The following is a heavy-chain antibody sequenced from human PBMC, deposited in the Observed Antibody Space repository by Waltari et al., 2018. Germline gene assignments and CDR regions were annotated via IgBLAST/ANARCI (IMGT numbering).Heavy chain of an antibody. CDR2: SKNRGST. CDR1: GGSFTGYY. D-gene: IGHD3-16*02. V-gene: IGHV4-34*01. J-gene: IGHJ5*02. Sequence: QVQLHQWGAGLLKPSETLSLTCGVSGGSFTGYYWSWIRQPPGGGLEWIGQSKNRGSTIYNPSRKVRITMSEDTSKKEFSLKLRSVTAADTAVYFCARNFDYIWANYGLNWFEPWGQGTLVIVSS. CDR3: ARNFDYIWANYGLNWFEP.